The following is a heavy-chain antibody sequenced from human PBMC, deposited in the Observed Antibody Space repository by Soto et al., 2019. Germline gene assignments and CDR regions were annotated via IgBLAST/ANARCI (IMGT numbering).Heavy chain of an antibody. D-gene: IGHD3-22*01. CDR1: GGSISSGGYS. Sequence: SETLSRTCDVCGGSISSGGYSWSWIRQPPGKGLEWIGYIYHSGSTYYNPSLKSRVTISVDRSKNQFSLKLSSVTAADTAVYYCARVNSSGYYFDYWGQGTLVTVSS. CDR3: ARVNSSGYYFDY. CDR2: IYHSGST. V-gene: IGHV4-30-2*01. J-gene: IGHJ4*02.